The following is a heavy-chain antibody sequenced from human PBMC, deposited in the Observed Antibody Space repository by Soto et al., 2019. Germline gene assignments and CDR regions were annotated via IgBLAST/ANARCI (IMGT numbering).Heavy chain of an antibody. J-gene: IGHJ4*02. CDR3: ARGIAAAGTFDD. CDR2: IYGGGST. Sequence: GGSLRLSCAASGFTVSSNYMSWVRQAPGKGLEWVSVIYGGGSTYHADSVKGRFTISRDNSKNTLYLQMNSLRAEDTAVYYCARGIAAAGTFDDRGQGTLVTVSS. D-gene: IGHD6-13*01. CDR1: GFTVSSNY. V-gene: IGHV3-53*01.